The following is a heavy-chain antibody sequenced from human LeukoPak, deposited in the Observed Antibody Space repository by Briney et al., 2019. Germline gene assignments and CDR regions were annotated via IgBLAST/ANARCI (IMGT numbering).Heavy chain of an antibody. Sequence: PGGSLRLSCVASGLPIADFAMHWVRQAPGKGLEWVSLISGDGVSTFYADSVKGRSSISRDNSKNSLYLEMNSLRTEDAAMYYCAKESGKFDYWGQGTLVAVSS. CDR1: GLPIADFA. J-gene: IGHJ4*02. V-gene: IGHV3-43*02. CDR2: ISGDGVST. CDR3: AKESGKFDY.